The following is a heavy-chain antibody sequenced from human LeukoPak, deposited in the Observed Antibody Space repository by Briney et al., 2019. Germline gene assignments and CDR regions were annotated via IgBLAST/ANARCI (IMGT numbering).Heavy chain of an antibody. D-gene: IGHD2-15*01. Sequence: SETLSLTCTVSGGSIRGYYWSWIRQPPGEGLEVIGYIYYSGSTNYNPSLESRVAISIDTSKNKFSLKLSSVTAADTAVYYCARSDIYCSGGTCPPNTFDAFDIWGQGTMVTVSS. CDR1: GGSIRGYY. CDR2: IYYSGST. V-gene: IGHV4-59*01. CDR3: ARSDIYCSGGTCPPNTFDAFDI. J-gene: IGHJ3*02.